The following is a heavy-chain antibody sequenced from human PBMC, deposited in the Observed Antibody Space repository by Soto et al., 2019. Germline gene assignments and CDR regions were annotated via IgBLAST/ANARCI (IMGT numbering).Heavy chain of an antibody. V-gene: IGHV3-43*01. D-gene: IGHD6-19*01. Sequence: GGSLRLSCAASGFTFDDYTMHWVRQAPGKGLEWVSLISWDGGSTYYADSVKGRFAISRDNSKNSLYLQMNSLRTEDTALYYCAKDRGVSSGWDPYYYYGMDVWGQGTTVTVSS. CDR3: AKDRGVSSGWDPYYYYGMDV. CDR1: GFTFDDYT. CDR2: ISWDGGST. J-gene: IGHJ6*02.